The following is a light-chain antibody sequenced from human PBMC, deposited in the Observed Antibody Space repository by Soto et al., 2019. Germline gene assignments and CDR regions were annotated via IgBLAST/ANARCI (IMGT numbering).Light chain of an antibody. CDR2: EVT. CDR1: SSDIGAYDY. V-gene: IGLV2-14*01. CDR3: SSYTTRSTVI. J-gene: IGLJ2*01. Sequence: QSALTQPASLSGSPGQSITISCTGTSSDIGAYDYVSWFQQHPGKAPKLMISEVTNRPSGVSNRFSGSKSGNTASLTISGLQAEDEAYYYCSSYTTRSTVIFGGGTKVTVL.